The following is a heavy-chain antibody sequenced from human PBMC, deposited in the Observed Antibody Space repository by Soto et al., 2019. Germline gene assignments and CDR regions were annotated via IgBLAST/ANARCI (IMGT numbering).Heavy chain of an antibody. D-gene: IGHD4-4*01. Sequence: QVQLVQSGAEVKKPGSSVKVSCKASGGTFSSYAISWVRQAPGQGLEWMGGIIPIFGTANYAQKFQGRVTITADESTSTAYMELSSLRSEDTAVYYCARGPMTTVPPDYYYGMDVWGQGTTVTVSS. CDR1: GGTFSSYA. J-gene: IGHJ6*02. V-gene: IGHV1-69*01. CDR2: IIPIFGTA. CDR3: ARGPMTTVPPDYYYGMDV.